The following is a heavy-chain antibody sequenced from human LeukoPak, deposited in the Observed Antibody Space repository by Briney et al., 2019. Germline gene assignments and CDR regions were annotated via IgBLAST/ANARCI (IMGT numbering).Heavy chain of an antibody. V-gene: IGHV4-38-2*02. D-gene: IGHD6-13*01. J-gene: IGHJ6*03. CDR2: IYHSGST. Sequence: PSETLSLTRTVSGYSISSGYYWGWIRQPSGKGLEWIGSIYHSGSTYYNPSLKSRVTISVDTSKNQFSLKLSSVTAADTAVYYCARADYSSTWSHDYYYMDVWGKGTTVTVSS. CDR3: ARADYSSTWSHDYYYMDV. CDR1: GYSISSGYY.